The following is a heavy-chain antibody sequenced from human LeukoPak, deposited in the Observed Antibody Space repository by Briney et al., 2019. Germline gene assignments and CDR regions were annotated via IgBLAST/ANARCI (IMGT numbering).Heavy chain of an antibody. V-gene: IGHV3-53*01. Sequence: PGGSLRLSCTASGFTFSNYFMHWVRQAPGKGLEWVSVIYSGGSTYYADSVKGRFTISRDNSKTTLYLLMNSLRAEDTAVYYCARDAPGQWLAFDYWGQGTLVTVSS. D-gene: IGHD6-19*01. CDR1: GFTFSNYF. J-gene: IGHJ4*02. CDR3: ARDAPGQWLAFDY. CDR2: IYSGGST.